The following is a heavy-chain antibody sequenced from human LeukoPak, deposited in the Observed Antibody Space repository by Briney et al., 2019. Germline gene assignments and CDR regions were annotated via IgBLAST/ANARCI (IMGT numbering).Heavy chain of an antibody. V-gene: IGHV3-30*18. J-gene: IGHJ4*02. CDR1: GFTFSSYG. D-gene: IGHD4-4*01. CDR3: AKLGGGLQLDY. CDR2: ISYDGSNK. Sequence: SGGSLRLSCAASGFTFSSYGMHWVRQAPGKGLEWVAVISYDGSNKYYADSVKGRFTISRDNSKNTLYLQMNSLRAEDTAVYYCAKLGGGLQLDYWGQGTLVTVSS.